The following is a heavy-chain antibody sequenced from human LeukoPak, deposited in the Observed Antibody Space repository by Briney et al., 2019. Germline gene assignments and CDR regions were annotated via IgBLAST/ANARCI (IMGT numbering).Heavy chain of an antibody. D-gene: IGHD1-26*01. CDR2: TYYSGST. CDR1: GGSISSYY. Sequence: SETLSLTCTVSGGSISSYYWSWIRQPPGKGLEWIGDTYYSGSTNYNPSLKSRVTISVDTSKNQFSLRLSSVTAADTAVYYSARLASGSYGPLTPFDYWGQGTLVTVSS. V-gene: IGHV4-59*08. J-gene: IGHJ4*02. CDR3: ARLASGSYGPLTPFDY.